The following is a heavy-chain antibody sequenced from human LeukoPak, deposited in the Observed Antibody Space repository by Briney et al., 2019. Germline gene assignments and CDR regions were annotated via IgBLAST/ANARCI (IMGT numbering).Heavy chain of an antibody. J-gene: IGHJ4*02. Sequence: PSQTLSLTCTLSGGSISSGSYYWSWIRQPAGKGLEWIGRIYTSGSTNYNPSLKSRVTISVDTSKNQFSLKLSSVTAADTAVYYCARDNGDYVVAYWGQGTLVTVSS. CDR2: IYTSGST. D-gene: IGHD4-17*01. CDR1: GGSISSGSYY. V-gene: IGHV4-61*02. CDR3: ARDNGDYVVAY.